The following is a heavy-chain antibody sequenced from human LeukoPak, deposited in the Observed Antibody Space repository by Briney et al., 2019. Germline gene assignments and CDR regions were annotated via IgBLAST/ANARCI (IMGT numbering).Heavy chain of an antibody. CDR1: GFTFSSYG. V-gene: IGHV3-30*02. CDR2: IRYDGSNK. CDR3: ASDYYDSSGYWGVHAFDI. D-gene: IGHD3-22*01. Sequence: PGGSLRLSCAASGFTFSSYGMHWVRQAPGKGLEWVAFIRYDGSNKYYADSVKGRFTISRDNSKNTLYLQMNSLRAEDTAVYYCASDYYDSSGYWGVHAFDIWGQGTMVTVSS. J-gene: IGHJ3*02.